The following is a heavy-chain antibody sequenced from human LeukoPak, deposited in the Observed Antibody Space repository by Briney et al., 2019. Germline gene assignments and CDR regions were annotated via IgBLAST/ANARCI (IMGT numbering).Heavy chain of an antibody. Sequence: GASVKVSCKASGYSFTSFGISWVRQAPGQGLEWMGWIGAFNGNTNYAQNLQGRVTMTTDTSTSTAYMELRSLTSDDTAVYYCAREGQWLAIGLDFWGQGTLVTVSS. J-gene: IGHJ4*02. D-gene: IGHD6-19*01. V-gene: IGHV1-18*01. CDR1: GYSFTSFG. CDR3: AREGQWLAIGLDF. CDR2: IGAFNGNT.